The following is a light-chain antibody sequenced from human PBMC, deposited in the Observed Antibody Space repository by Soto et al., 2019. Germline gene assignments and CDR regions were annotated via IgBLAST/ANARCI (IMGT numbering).Light chain of an antibody. CDR2: AAS. Sequence: DIQMTQSPSTLSASVGDRVTITCRASQGIGNDLGWYQQKPGKAPKLLIYAASSLQSGVPSRFSGSGSGTDFTLTISSLQPEDFATYYCQQSYSTPWTFGQGTKVDIK. CDR3: QQSYSTPWT. CDR1: QGIGND. V-gene: IGKV1-39*01. J-gene: IGKJ1*01.